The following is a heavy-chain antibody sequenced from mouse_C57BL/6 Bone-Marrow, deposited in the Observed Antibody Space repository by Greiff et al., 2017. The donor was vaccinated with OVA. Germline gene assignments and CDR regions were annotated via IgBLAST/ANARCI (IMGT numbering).Heavy chain of an antibody. V-gene: IGHV1-69*01. Sequence: QVQLQQPGAELVMPGASVKLSCKASGYTFTSYWMHWVKQRPGQGLEWIGEIDPSDSYTNYNQKFKGKSTLTVDKSSSTAYMQLSSLTSEDSAVYYCARRELGGPDYWGQGTTLTVSS. D-gene: IGHD4-1*01. CDR2: IDPSDSYT. CDR1: GYTFTSYW. CDR3: ARRELGGPDY. J-gene: IGHJ2*01.